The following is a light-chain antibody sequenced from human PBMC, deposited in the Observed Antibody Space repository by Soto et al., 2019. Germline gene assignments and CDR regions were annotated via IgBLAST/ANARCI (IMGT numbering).Light chain of an antibody. CDR2: GNS. J-gene: IGLJ1*01. CDR1: SSNIGAGYD. CDR3: QSYNSSLSASYF. V-gene: IGLV1-40*01. Sequence: QSVLTQPPSVSGAPGQRVTISCTGSSSNIGAGYDVHWYQQLPGTAPKLLIYGNSNRPSGVPDRFSGSKSGTSASLAITGLQAEVEAVYYCQSYNSSLSASYFFGTGTKVTVL.